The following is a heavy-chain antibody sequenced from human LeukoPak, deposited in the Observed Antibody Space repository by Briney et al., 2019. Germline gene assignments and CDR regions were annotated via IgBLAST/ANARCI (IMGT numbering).Heavy chain of an antibody. V-gene: IGHV3-48*03. CDR2: ITGSGSTI. J-gene: IGHJ4*02. D-gene: IGHD3-9*01. Sequence: PGGSLRLSCAASGFTFSNYEMNWVRQAPGKGLDWVSYITGSGSTIYYADSVRGRFTISRDNAKKSLYLQMSSLRAEDTAVYYCARGLTYYDILTGFHDRLDYFDYWGQGTLVTVSS. CDR3: ARGLTYYDILTGFHDRLDYFDY. CDR1: GFTFSNYE.